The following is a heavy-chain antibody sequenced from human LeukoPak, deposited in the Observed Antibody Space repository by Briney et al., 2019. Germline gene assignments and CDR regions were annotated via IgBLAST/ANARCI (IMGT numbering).Heavy chain of an antibody. CDR1: GVSISSSNSY. CDR3: ARQTGSGLFILP. D-gene: IGHD3/OR15-3a*01. J-gene: IGHJ4*02. Sequence: PSETLSLTCTVSGVSISSSNSYWGWIRQPPGKGLVWFGRIYYSRNTYYNASLKRQVSISIDTSKNQFSLKLTSVTAADTAVYYCARQTGSGLFILPGGQGTLVTVSS. CDR2: IYYSRNT. V-gene: IGHV4-39*01.